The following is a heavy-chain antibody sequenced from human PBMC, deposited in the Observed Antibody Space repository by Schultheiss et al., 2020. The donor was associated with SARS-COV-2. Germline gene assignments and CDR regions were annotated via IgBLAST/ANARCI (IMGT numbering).Heavy chain of an antibody. V-gene: IGHV3-23*01. D-gene: IGHD3-22*01. CDR3: ARALDYDSSGYQFDY. CDR1: GFTFDDYA. J-gene: IGHJ4*02. CDR2: ISGSGGST. Sequence: GGSLRLSCAASGFTFDDYAMHWVRQAPGKGLEWVSGISGSGGSTYYADSVKGRFTISRDNSKNSLFLQMNSLRAEDTAVYYCARALDYDSSGYQFDYWGQGTLVTVSS.